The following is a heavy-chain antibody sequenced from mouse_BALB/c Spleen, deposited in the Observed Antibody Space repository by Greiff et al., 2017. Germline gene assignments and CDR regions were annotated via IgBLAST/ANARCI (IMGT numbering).Heavy chain of an antibody. CDR2: INPSTGYT. CDR1: GYTFTSYW. V-gene: IGHV1-7*01. CDR3: ARGNDYGQICAY. D-gene: IGHD1-2*01. J-gene: IGHJ3*01. Sequence: QVQLQQSGAELAKPGASVKMSCKASGYTFTSYWMHWVKQRPGQGLEWIGYINPSTGYTEYNQKFKDKATLTADKSSSTAYMQLSSLTSEDSAVYYCARGNDYGQICAYWGQGTLVTVSA.